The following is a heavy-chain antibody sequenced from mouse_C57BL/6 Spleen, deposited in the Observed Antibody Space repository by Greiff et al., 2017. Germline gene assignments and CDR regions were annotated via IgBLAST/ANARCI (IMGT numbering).Heavy chain of an antibody. J-gene: IGHJ3*01. Sequence: EVQVVESGPGLVKPSQSLSLTCSVTGYSITSGYYWNWIRQFPGNKLEWMGYISYDGSNNYNPSLKNRISITRDTSKNQFFLKLNSVTTEDTATYYCARAPHYYGSSPWFAYWGQGTLVTVSA. V-gene: IGHV3-6*01. CDR2: ISYDGSN. D-gene: IGHD1-1*01. CDR3: ARAPHYYGSSPWFAY. CDR1: GYSITSGYY.